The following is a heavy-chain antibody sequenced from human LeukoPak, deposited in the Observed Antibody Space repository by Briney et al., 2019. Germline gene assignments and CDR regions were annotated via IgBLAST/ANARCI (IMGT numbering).Heavy chain of an antibody. Sequence: SETLSLTCAVYGGSFSGYYWSWIRQPPGKGLEWIGEINHSGSTNYNPSLKSRVTISVDTSKNQFSLKLSSVTAADTAVYYCAREVWFGDAHYYYYMDVWGKGTTVTVSS. CDR3: AREVWFGDAHYYYYMDV. J-gene: IGHJ6*03. V-gene: IGHV4-34*01. CDR2: INHSGST. D-gene: IGHD3-10*01. CDR1: GGSFSGYY.